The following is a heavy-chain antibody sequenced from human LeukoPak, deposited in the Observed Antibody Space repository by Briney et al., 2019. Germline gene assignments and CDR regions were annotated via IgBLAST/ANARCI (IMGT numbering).Heavy chain of an antibody. J-gene: IGHJ4*02. CDR3: ARLLIVDTAMVGSHYFDY. CDR2: FYYPGST. CDR1: SDSIRSYY. V-gene: IGHV4-59*08. D-gene: IGHD5-18*01. Sequence: SETLSLTCTVSSDSIRSYYWTWIRQPPGKGLEWIGYFYYPGSTNYNPSLKSRVTISLDTSKNHFSLKLSSVTAADTAVYYCARLLIVDTAMVGSHYFDYWGQGTLVTVSS.